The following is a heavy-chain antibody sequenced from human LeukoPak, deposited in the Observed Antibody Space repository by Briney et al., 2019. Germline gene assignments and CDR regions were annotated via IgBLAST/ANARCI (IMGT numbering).Heavy chain of an antibody. CDR1: GGSFSGYF. Sequence: PSETLSLTCAVYGGSFSGYFWSWIRQFPGKGLEWIGEINHSGSTNYNPSLKSRVTISVDTSKNQFSLKLSSVTAADTAIYYCARGGSGWYNYFDPWGQGTLVTISS. J-gene: IGHJ5*02. V-gene: IGHV4-34*01. CDR2: INHSGST. CDR3: ARGGSGWYNYFDP. D-gene: IGHD6-19*01.